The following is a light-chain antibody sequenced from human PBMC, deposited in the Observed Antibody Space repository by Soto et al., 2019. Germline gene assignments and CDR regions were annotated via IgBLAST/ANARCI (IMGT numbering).Light chain of an antibody. Sequence: DIQMTQFPSSLSASVGDRVTITCRASQSISDYLNWYQKKPGKAPKLLIYGTSYLQSEVPSRFSGRRSGTDLTLTVSSLQLEDFSTYFCQQTYTTANTFGQGTRLEIK. V-gene: IGKV1-39*01. CDR2: GTS. CDR3: QQTYTTANT. J-gene: IGKJ2*01. CDR1: QSISDY.